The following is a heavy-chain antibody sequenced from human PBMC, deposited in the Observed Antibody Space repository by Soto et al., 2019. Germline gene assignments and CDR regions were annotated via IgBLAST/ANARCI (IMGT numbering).Heavy chain of an antibody. CDR1: GGTFSSYT. V-gene: IGHV1-69*02. CDR3: ASSGYSYGEYFDY. D-gene: IGHD5-18*01. J-gene: IGHJ4*02. Sequence: QVQLVQSGAEVKKPGSSVKFSCKASGGTFSSYTISWVRQAPGQGLEWMGRIIPILGIANYAQKFQGRVTITADKSTSTAYMELSSLRSEDTAVYYCASSGYSYGEYFDYWGQGTLVTVSS. CDR2: IIPILGIA.